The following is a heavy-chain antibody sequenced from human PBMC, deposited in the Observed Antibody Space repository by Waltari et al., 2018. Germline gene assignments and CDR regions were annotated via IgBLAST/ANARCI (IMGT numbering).Heavy chain of an antibody. CDR1: GGSFSGYY. J-gene: IGHJ5*02. CDR3: ARAADYCSGGSCYWNNWFDP. CDR2: INHSGGT. Sequence: QVQLQQWGAGLLKPSETLSLTCAVYGGSFSGYYWSWIRQPPGKGLEWNGEINHSGGTNYNPSLKSLVTISVDTSKNQFSLKLSSVTAADTAVYYWARAADYCSGGSCYWNNWFDPWGQGTLVTVSS. V-gene: IGHV4-34*01. D-gene: IGHD2-15*01.